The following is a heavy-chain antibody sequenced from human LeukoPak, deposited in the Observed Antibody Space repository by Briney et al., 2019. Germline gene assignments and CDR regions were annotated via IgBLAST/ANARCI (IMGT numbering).Heavy chain of an antibody. CDR3: AKGRRFDAFDV. V-gene: IGHV3-53*01. CDR1: GFTVSSNY. Sequence: GGSLRLSCAASGFTVSSNYHNNYHNIYMNWVRQAPGKGLEWVSVIYSGGTTYYADSVKGRFTISRHNSNNTIYLEIDSLRAEDTAVYYCAKGRRFDAFDVWGRGTTVIVSS. D-gene: IGHD4-17*01. J-gene: IGHJ3*01. CDR2: IYSGGTT.